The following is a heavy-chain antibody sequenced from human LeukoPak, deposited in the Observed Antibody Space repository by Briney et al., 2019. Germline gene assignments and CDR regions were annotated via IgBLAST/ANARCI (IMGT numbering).Heavy chain of an antibody. CDR1: GFTFDDYA. Sequence: GGSLRLSCAASGFTFDDYAMHWVRQSPGKGLEWVSLITGGADSTYYADSVKGRFTISRDNSKNSLYLQMNSLRTEDTALYYCAKAHGSGNYYFYYMDIWGKGTTVTVCS. D-gene: IGHD3-10*01. CDR2: ITGGADST. J-gene: IGHJ6*03. CDR3: AKAHGSGNYYFYYMDI. V-gene: IGHV3-43*02.